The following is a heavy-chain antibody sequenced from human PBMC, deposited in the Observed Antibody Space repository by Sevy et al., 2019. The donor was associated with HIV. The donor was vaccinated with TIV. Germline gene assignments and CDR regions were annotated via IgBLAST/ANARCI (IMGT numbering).Heavy chain of an antibody. CDR3: AKYDYGDYVGWFDP. Sequence: ASVKVSCKASGGTFSSYGISWVRQAPGQGLEWMGGLIPSFGAANYRRNFQGRVTITAEESTSTAYMELSSLRSEDTAVYYCAKYDYGDYVGWFDPWGQGTLVTVSS. V-gene: IGHV1-69*13. CDR1: GGTFSSYG. CDR2: LIPSFGAA. J-gene: IGHJ5*02. D-gene: IGHD4-17*01.